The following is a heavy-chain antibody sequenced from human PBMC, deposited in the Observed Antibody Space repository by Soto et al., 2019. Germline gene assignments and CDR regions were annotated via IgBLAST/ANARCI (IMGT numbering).Heavy chain of an antibody. CDR3: ASSSSWYVPHYYYGMDV. V-gene: IGHV4-34*01. CDR1: GGSFSGSY. Sequence: PSETLSLTCAVYGGSFSGSYWSWIRQPPGKGLEWIGEINHSGSTNYNPSLKSRVTISVDTSKNQFSLKLSSVTAADTAVYYCASSSSWYVPHYYYGMDVWGQGTTVTVSS. D-gene: IGHD6-13*01. J-gene: IGHJ6*02. CDR2: INHSGST.